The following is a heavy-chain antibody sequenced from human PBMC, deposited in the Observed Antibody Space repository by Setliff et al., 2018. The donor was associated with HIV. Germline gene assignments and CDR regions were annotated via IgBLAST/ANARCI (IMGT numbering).Heavy chain of an antibody. V-gene: IGHV1-46*01. CDR1: GYTFTSYY. CDR3: ARDANIMVRGVIVCAPGDH. Sequence: ASVKVSCKASGYTFTSYYMHWVRQAPGQGLEWMGITNPSGGSTSYAQKFQGRVTMTRDTSTSTVYMELSSLRSEDTAVYYCARDANIMVRGVIVCAPGDHWGQGTLVTVS. D-gene: IGHD3-10*01. J-gene: IGHJ4*02. CDR2: TNPSGGST.